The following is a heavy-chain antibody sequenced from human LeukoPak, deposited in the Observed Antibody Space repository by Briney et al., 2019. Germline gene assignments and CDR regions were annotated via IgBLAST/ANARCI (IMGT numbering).Heavy chain of an antibody. D-gene: IGHD6-13*01. CDR2: IYYSGST. CDR3: ARTAGYSSSWYLGPYYYYGMDV. J-gene: IGHJ6*02. Sequence: SETLSLTCTVSGGSISSYYWSWIRQPPGKGLEWIGYIYYSGSTNYNPSLKSRVTISVDTSKNQFSLKLSSVTAADTAVYYCARTAGYSSSWYLGPYYYYGMDVWGQGTTATVSS. CDR1: GGSISSYY. V-gene: IGHV4-59*01.